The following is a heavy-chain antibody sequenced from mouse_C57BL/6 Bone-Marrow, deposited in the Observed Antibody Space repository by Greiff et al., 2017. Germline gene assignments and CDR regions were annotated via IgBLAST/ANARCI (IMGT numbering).Heavy chain of an antibody. CDR2: IYPGSGNT. CDR1: GYSFTSYY. CDR3: ARGGGSYYFDY. Sequence: QVQLQQSGPELVKPGASVKISCTASGYSFTSYYIHWVKQRPGQGLEWIGWIYPGSGNTKYNEKFKGKATLTADTSSSTAYMQISSVTSEDTAVYYCARGGGSYYFDYWGQGTTLTVSS. V-gene: IGHV1-66*01. J-gene: IGHJ2*01.